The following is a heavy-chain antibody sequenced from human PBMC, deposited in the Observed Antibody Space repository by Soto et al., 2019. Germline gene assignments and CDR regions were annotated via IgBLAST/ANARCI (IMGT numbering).Heavy chain of an antibody. CDR3: ATDISSGFEYYFDY. V-gene: IGHV1-8*01. Sequence: GASVKVSCKASGYTFTSYDVNWVRQATGQGLEWMGWMNPNSGNTGYAQKFQGRVTMTEDTSTDTAYMELSSLRSEDAAVYYCATDISSGFEYYFDYWGQGTLVTVSS. CDR2: MNPNSGNT. D-gene: IGHD6-19*01. CDR1: GYTFTSYD. J-gene: IGHJ4*02.